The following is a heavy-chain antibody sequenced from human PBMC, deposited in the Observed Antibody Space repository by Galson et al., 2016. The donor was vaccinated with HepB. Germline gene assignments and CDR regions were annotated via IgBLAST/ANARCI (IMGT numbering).Heavy chain of an antibody. V-gene: IGHV3-21*01. CDR3: ARWRGSGEIWHIDY. J-gene: IGHJ4*02. CDR2: ITGDSNYI. CDR1: GFTFSSYH. D-gene: IGHD2-15*01. Sequence: SLRLSCAASGFTFSSYHMPWVRQAPGEGLVWVSSITGDSNYIRYADSVRGRFTISRDNAKNSLYLQMTSLRAEDKAVYYCARWRGSGEIWHIDYWGQGTLVTVSS.